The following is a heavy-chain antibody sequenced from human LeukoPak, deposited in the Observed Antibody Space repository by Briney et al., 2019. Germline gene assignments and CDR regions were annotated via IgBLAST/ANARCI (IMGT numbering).Heavy chain of an antibody. J-gene: IGHJ6*02. V-gene: IGHV1-8*01. D-gene: IGHD2-2*01. CDR2: MNPSSGNT. CDR3: AVPEGQGYCSNTSCSSLDV. Sequence: ASVKVSCKASGYTFTTYDVNWVRQATGQGLEWMGWMNPSSGNTGYAQKFQGRVTMTRSTAIRTAFLELSSLTSEDTAVYYCAVPEGQGYCSNTSCSSLDVWGQGTTVIVSS. CDR1: GYTFTTYD.